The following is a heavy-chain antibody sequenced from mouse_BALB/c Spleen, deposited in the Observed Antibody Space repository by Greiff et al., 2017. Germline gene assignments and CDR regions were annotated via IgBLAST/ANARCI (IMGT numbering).Heavy chain of an antibody. Sequence: VQLKQSGPELVKPGASVKMSCKASGYTFTSYVMHWVKQKPGQGLEWIGYINPYNDGTKYNEKFKGKATLTSDKSSSTAYMELSSLTSEDSAVYYCARPNWDNAMDYWGQGTSVTVSS. CDR2: INPYNDGT. V-gene: IGHV1-14*01. D-gene: IGHD4-1*01. CDR1: GYTFTSYV. J-gene: IGHJ4*01. CDR3: ARPNWDNAMDY.